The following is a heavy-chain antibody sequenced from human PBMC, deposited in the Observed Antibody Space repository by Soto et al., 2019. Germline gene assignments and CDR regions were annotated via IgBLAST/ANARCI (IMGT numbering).Heavy chain of an antibody. CDR1: GGSVRSGNHF. CDR3: ARGGEPLGYYGLDV. V-gene: IGHV4-61*01. J-gene: IGHJ6*02. D-gene: IGHD3-10*01. CDR2: MYYTGVT. Sequence: PSETLSLTCSVSGGSVRSGNHFWNWIRQPPGRRLEWLGYMYYTGVTNYNPSLKSRVSMSVDTSKNQFSLKLTSLTAADTAVYYCARGGEPLGYYGLDVWGQGITVTVYS.